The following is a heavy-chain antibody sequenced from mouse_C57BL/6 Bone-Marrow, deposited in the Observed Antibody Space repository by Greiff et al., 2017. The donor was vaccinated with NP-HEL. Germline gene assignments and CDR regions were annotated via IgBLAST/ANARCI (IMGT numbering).Heavy chain of an antibody. V-gene: IGHV1-59*01. D-gene: IGHD1-1*01. CDR2: IDPSDSYT. J-gene: IGHJ3*01. CDR3: ARGVITTEVAH. CDR1: GYTFTSYW. Sequence: VQLQQPGAELVRPGTSVKLSCKASGYTFTSYWMHWVKQRPGQGLEWIGVIDPSDSYTNYNQKFTGKATLTVDTSSSTAYMQLSSLTSEDSSVYYCARGVITTEVAHWGQGTLVTVSA.